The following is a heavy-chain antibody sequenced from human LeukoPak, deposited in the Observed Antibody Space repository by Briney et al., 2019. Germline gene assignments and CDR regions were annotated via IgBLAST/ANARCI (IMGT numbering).Heavy chain of an antibody. Sequence: GGSLRLSCAASGFTFSSYAMSWVRQAPGKGLEWVSTISDSDDSTYYADSVKGRFTISRDNSKNTLYLQMNSLRAEDTAVYYCAKAALSSMIVVVITPPDYWGQGTLVTVSS. CDR1: GFTFSSYA. V-gene: IGHV3-23*01. D-gene: IGHD3-22*01. CDR3: AKAALSSMIVVVITPPDY. J-gene: IGHJ4*02. CDR2: ISDSDDST.